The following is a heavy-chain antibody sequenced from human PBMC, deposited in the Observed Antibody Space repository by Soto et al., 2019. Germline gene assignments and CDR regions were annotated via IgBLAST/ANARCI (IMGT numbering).Heavy chain of an antibody. D-gene: IGHD5-12*01. J-gene: IGHJ4*02. CDR1: GFTFSSYG. CDR2: ISYDGSNK. CDR3: AKFANGVATINFDY. Sequence: QVQLVESGGGVVQPGRSLRLSCAASGFTFSSYGMHWVRQAPGKGLEWVAVISYDGSNKYYADSVKGRFTISRDNSKNTLYLQMNSLRAEDTAVYYYAKFANGVATINFDYWGQGTLVTVSS. V-gene: IGHV3-30*18.